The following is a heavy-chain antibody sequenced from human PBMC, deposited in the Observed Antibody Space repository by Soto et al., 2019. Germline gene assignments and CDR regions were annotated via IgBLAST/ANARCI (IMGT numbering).Heavy chain of an antibody. CDR1: GFTVSSNY. V-gene: IGHV3-66*01. CDR3: ARVDGDDYYYYGMDV. D-gene: IGHD4-17*01. J-gene: IGHJ6*02. CDR2: IYSGGST. Sequence: EVQLVESGGGLVQPGGSLRLSCAASGFTVSSNYMSWVRQAPGKGLEWVSVIYSGGSTYYADSVKGRFTISRDNSKNTLYLQMNSLRAEDTAVYYCARVDGDDYYYYGMDVWGQGTTVTVSS.